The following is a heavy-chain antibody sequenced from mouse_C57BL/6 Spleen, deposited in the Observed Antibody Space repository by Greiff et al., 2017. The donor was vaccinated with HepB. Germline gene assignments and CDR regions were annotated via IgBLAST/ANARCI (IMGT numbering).Heavy chain of an antibody. CDR3: ARLLWQLG. V-gene: IGHV1-81*01. D-gene: IGHD2-1*01. CDR2: IYPRSGNT. Sequence: VKLVESGAELARPGASVKLSCKASGYTFTSYGISWVKQRTGQGLEWIGEIYPRSGNTYYNEKFKGKATLTADKSSSTAYMELRSLTSEDSAVYFCARLLWQLGWGQGTLVTVSA. CDR1: GYTFTSYG. J-gene: IGHJ3*01.